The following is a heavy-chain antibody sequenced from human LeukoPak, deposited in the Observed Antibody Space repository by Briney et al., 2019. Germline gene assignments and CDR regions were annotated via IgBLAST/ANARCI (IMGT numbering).Heavy chain of an antibody. CDR3: TSHAAFDP. V-gene: IGHV3-15*01. CDR1: GFTFNNAW. CDR2: IKSKNVGGTT. J-gene: IGHJ5*02. Sequence: PGESLRLSRAASGFTFNNAWMNWVRQAPGKGLEWVGRIKSKNVGGTTDYAAPAKGRFTISRDDSKNTVYLQMNSLKIEDTAAYYCTSHAAFDPWGQGTLVTVSS.